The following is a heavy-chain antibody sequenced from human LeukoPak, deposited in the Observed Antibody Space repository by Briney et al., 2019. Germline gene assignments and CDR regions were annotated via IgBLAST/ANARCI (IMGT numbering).Heavy chain of an antibody. CDR2: ISSSSTST. D-gene: IGHD6-19*01. CDR1: GFTFSDYC. CDR3: ARDQGCSGCLDY. J-gene: IGHJ4*02. Sequence: GGSLRLSCVASGFTFSDYCMSWIRQAPGKGLEWVSYISSSSTSTNYADSVKGRFTISRDNAKNSLYLQMNSLRAEDTAVYYCARDQGCSGCLDYWGQGALVTVSS. V-gene: IGHV3-11*05.